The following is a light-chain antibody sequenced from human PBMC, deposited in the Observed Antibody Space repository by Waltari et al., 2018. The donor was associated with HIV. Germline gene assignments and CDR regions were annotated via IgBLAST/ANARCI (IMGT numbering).Light chain of an antibody. V-gene: IGLV3-25*03. CDR1: ALPKHY. CDR2: KDR. J-gene: IGLJ2*01. CDR3: QSADSSGTYKV. Sequence: SYELTQPPSVSVSPGQTARITCSGDALPKHYAYCYQQKPGQAPVLVIYKDRERPSGIPERFSGSSSGTTVTLTISGVQAEDEADYYCQSADSSGTYKVFGGGTKLTVL.